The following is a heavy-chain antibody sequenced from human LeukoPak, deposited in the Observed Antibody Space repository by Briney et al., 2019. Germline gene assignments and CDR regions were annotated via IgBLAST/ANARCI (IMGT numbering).Heavy chain of an antibody. V-gene: IGHV4-59*08. J-gene: IGHJ4*02. CDR3: ARSPLASLADY. CDR2: IYYSGST. D-gene: IGHD3-3*02. CDR1: GGSISSYY. Sequence: SETLSLTCTVSGGSISSYYWIWIRQPPGKGLEWIGYIYYSGSTNYNPSLKSRVTISVDTSKNQFSLKLSSVTAADTAVYYCARSPLASLADYWGQGTLVTVSS.